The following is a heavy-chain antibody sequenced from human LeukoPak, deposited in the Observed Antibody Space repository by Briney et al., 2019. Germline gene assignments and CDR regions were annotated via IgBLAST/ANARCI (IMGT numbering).Heavy chain of an antibody. J-gene: IGHJ4*02. Sequence: SETLSLTCTVSGGSLSSHYWSWIRQPPGKGLEWIGYIYYCGNTNYSPSLKSRVTISVDTSKNQFSLKLNSVTAADTAVYYCVREYSSSSYYFDYWGQGTLVTVSS. CDR1: GGSLSSHY. D-gene: IGHD6-6*01. V-gene: IGHV4-59*11. CDR2: IYYCGNT. CDR3: VREYSSSSYYFDY.